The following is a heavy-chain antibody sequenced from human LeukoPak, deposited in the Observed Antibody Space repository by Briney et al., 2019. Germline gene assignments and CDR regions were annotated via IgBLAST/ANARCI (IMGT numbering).Heavy chain of an antibody. Sequence: GGSLRLSCAASGFTVSSNYMSWVRQAPGKGLEWVSVIYSGGSTYYADSVKGRFTISRDNAKNSLYLQMNSLRAEDTAVYYCARDLSSNCSGGSCYYGMDVWGQGTTVTVSS. D-gene: IGHD2-15*01. CDR3: ARDLSSNCSGGSCYYGMDV. J-gene: IGHJ6*02. CDR1: GFTVSSNY. V-gene: IGHV3-66*01. CDR2: IYSGGST.